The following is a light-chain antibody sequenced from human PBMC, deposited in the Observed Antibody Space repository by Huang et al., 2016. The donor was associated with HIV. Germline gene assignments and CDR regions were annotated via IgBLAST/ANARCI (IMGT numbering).Light chain of an antibody. CDR2: AAS. Sequence: DIQMTQSPSSLSASVGDRVTITCRASQSINSYLNWYQQKPGKAPKVLIYAASSLQSGGPSRFNGSGSGTDFTLTINSLQPEDFAIYYCQQSYNTPLTFGGGTRLEIK. CDR3: QQSYNTPLT. V-gene: IGKV1-39*01. CDR1: QSINSY. J-gene: IGKJ4*01.